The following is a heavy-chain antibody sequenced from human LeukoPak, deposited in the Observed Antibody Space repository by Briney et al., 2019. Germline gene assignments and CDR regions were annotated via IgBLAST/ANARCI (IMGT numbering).Heavy chain of an antibody. J-gene: IGHJ4*02. Sequence: WIRQPPGKGLEWVSGINWNGGSTGYADSVKGRFTISRDNAKNSLYLQMNSLRAEDTALYYCARERDLYSSSWYFDYWGQGTLVTVSS. CDR3: ARERDLYSSSWYFDY. CDR2: INWNGGST. V-gene: IGHV3-20*03. D-gene: IGHD6-13*01.